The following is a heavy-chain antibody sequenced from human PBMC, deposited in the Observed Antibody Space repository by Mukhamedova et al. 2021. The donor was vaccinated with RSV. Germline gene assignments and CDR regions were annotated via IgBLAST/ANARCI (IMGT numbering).Heavy chain of an antibody. CDR2: GANT. D-gene: IGHD3-16*01. V-gene: IGHV3-23*01. J-gene: IGHJ4*02. Sequence: GANTYYSDSVKGRFTISRDNSRNTVYLQMNSLSVEDTAVYYCARDLTGGGRYFDFWGQGTLVTVSS. CDR3: ARDLTGGGRYFDF.